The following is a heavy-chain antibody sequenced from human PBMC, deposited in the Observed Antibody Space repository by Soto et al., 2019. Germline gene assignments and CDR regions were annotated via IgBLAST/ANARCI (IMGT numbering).Heavy chain of an antibody. D-gene: IGHD3-9*01. CDR1: GDSINSDNYY. J-gene: IGHJ4*02. Sequence: QLQLQESGPGLVKPSETLSLTCSVSGDSINSDNYYWGWISQPPGKGLEWIGSIYYRVNTYYNPSLKPRVTISINTSKSQFSLKLNPVTAADSAVYFCARLEGLATISYYFDYWGQGTLVTVSS. CDR2: IYYRVNT. CDR3: ARLEGLATISYYFDY. V-gene: IGHV4-39*01.